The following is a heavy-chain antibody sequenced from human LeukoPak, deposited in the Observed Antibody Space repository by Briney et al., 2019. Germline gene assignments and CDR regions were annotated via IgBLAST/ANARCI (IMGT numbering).Heavy chain of an antibody. Sequence: GGSLRLSRAASGFTFDDYAMHWVRQAPGKGLEWVSGISWNSGSIGYADSVKGRFTISRDNAKNSLYLQMNSLRAEDTALYYCAKDIRSGSYGYFDYWGQGTLVTVSS. CDR3: AKDIRSGSYGYFDY. CDR2: ISWNSGSI. D-gene: IGHD1-26*01. V-gene: IGHV3-9*01. J-gene: IGHJ4*02. CDR1: GFTFDDYA.